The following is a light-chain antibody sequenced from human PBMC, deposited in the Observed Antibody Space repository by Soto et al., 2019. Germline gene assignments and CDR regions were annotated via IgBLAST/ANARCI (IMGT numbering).Light chain of an antibody. J-gene: IGLJ1*01. CDR2: SNN. CDR1: SPNIGSNT. CDR3: AAWDDSLNVLYV. Sequence: QCVLTRPPSASGTPGQWVTLSCSGSSPNIGSNTVNWYQQLPGTAPKLLIYSNNQRPSGVPDRFSGSKSGTSASLAISGLQSEDEADYYGAAWDDSLNVLYVFGTGTKVTVL. V-gene: IGLV1-44*01.